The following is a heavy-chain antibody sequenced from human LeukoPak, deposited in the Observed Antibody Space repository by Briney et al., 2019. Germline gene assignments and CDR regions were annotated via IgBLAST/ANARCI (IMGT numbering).Heavy chain of an antibody. D-gene: IGHD6-13*01. V-gene: IGHV3-74*01. CDR2: INSDGSST. CDR3: ARVELGAAEYYYYYYGKDV. Sequence: PGGSLRLSCAASGFTFSSYWMHWVRQAPGKGLVWVSRINSDGSSTSYADSVKGRFTISRDNAKNTLYLQMNSLRAEDTAVYYCARVELGAAEYYYYYYGKDVWGKGTTVTVSS. J-gene: IGHJ6*04. CDR1: GFTFSSYW.